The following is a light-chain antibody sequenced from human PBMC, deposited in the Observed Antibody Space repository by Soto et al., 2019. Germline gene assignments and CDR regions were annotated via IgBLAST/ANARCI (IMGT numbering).Light chain of an antibody. Sequence: EIVLTQSPATLSLSPGERATLACRASQSVSSYLAWYQQKPGQAPRLLIYDASNRATCIPARFSVSGSGTDFTLTISSLEPEDFAVYYCQQRSNWLWTFGQGTKVEIK. J-gene: IGKJ1*01. CDR1: QSVSSY. V-gene: IGKV3-11*01. CDR2: DAS. CDR3: QQRSNWLWT.